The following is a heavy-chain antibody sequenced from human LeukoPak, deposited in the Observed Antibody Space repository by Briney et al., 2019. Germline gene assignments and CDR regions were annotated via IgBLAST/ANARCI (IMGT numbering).Heavy chain of an antibody. J-gene: IGHJ5*02. V-gene: IGHV1-2*02. CDR1: GYTFTGYY. CDR2: INPNSGGT. Sequence: ASVKVSCKASGYTFTGYYMHWVRQAPGQGLERMGWINPNSGGTNYAQKFQGRVTMTRDTSISTAYMELSRLRSDDTAVYYCAREITMVRGKFDPWGQGTLVTVSS. D-gene: IGHD3-10*01. CDR3: AREITMVRGKFDP.